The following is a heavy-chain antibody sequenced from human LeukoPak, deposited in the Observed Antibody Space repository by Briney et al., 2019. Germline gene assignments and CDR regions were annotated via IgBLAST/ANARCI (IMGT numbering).Heavy chain of an antibody. CDR1: GFTFSNYA. CDR2: ISGSGDRT. J-gene: IGHJ3*02. Sequence: GGSLRLSCAASGFTFSNYAMSWVRQAPGKGLEWVSGISGSGDRTYYTDSVKGRFTISRDNSKKKLYLQMNSLRAEDTAVYYCAKDQDHVYYDFWSGYRSHDAFDIWGQGTMVTVSS. CDR3: AKDQDHVYYDFWSGYRSHDAFDI. D-gene: IGHD3-3*01. V-gene: IGHV3-23*01.